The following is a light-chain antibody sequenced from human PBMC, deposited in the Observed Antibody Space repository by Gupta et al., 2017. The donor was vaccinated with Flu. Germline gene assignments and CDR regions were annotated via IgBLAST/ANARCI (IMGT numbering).Light chain of an antibody. J-gene: IGKJ4*01. CDR1: QTVNNY. V-gene: IGKV1-39*01. CDR3: QETYKAPLT. CDR2: GAS. Sequence: PSSLSASVGDTITITCRASQTVNNYVNWYQQKPGKAPKLLIYGASSLQSGVPSRFSGSGSGTDFTLTIRSLQFEDFATYYCQETYKAPLTFGGGTKVEIK.